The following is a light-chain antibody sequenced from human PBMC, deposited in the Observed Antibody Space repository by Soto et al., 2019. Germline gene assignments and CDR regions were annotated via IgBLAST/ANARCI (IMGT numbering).Light chain of an antibody. Sequence: EIVVTQSPGILSVSPGDRATLSCRASQSVGRNLAWYQQKPGQAPTLLIYAASTRATGLPARFSGSGSGTDFTLTISSLQSEDFAVYYCKEYSKCPLFTFGPGTRVDIK. J-gene: IGKJ3*01. CDR2: AAS. CDR3: KEYSKCPLFT. CDR1: QSVGRN. V-gene: IGKV3-15*01.